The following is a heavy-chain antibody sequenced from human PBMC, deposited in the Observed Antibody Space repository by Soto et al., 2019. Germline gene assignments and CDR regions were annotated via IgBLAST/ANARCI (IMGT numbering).Heavy chain of an antibody. J-gene: IGHJ4*02. Sequence: PSETLSLTCDVSGVSFTSNNWWPWVRQPTGQGLEWIGEIYRTGSTNYNPSLKSRVTISLDKSENQFSLKGTSLTAADTAVYYCASRDPGTSVDYWGQGTLVTVSS. D-gene: IGHD1-7*01. CDR3: ASRDPGTSVDY. CDR2: IYRTGST. V-gene: IGHV4-4*02. CDR1: GVSFTSNNW.